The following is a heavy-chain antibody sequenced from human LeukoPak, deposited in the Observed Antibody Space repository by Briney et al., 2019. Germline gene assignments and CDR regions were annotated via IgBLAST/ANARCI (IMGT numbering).Heavy chain of an antibody. D-gene: IGHD3-22*01. V-gene: IGHV4-30-4*01. Sequence: SETLSLTCTVSGGSISSGDYYWSWIRQPPGKGLEWIGYTYYSGSTYYNPSLKSRATISVDTSKNQFSLKPTSVTAADTAVYYCARPYYYDSRIDPWGQGTLVTVSS. J-gene: IGHJ5*02. CDR3: ARPYYYDSRIDP. CDR1: GGSISSGDYY. CDR2: TYYSGST.